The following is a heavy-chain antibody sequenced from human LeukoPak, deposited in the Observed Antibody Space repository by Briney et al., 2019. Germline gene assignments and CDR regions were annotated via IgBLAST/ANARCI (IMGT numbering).Heavy chain of an antibody. CDR2: IYDSGST. Sequence: SETLSLTCTVSGGSITSYYWSWIRQPPGKGLEWIGSIYDSGSTYYNPSLKSRVTISVDTSKNQFSLKLNSVTAADTAVYYRARHYGPWGQGTLVTVSS. CDR3: ARHYGP. CDR1: GGSITSYY. D-gene: IGHD3-10*01. V-gene: IGHV4-39*01. J-gene: IGHJ5*02.